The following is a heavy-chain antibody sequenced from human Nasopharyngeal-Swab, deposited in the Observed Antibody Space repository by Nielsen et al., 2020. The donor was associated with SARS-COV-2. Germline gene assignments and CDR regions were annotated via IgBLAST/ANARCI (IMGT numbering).Heavy chain of an antibody. Sequence: WIRQPPGKGLEWIGEINHSGSTNYNPSLKSRVTISVDTSKNQFSLKLSSVTAADTAVYYCARAAAGTYRNWFDPWGQGTLVTVSS. CDR3: ARAAAGTYRNWFDP. J-gene: IGHJ5*02. D-gene: IGHD6-13*01. V-gene: IGHV4-34*01. CDR2: INHSGST.